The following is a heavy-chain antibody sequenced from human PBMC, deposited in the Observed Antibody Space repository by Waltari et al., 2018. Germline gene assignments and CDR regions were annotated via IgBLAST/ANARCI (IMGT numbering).Heavy chain of an antibody. D-gene: IGHD2-15*01. J-gene: IGHJ4*02. CDR1: GDSITSHTYY. CDR3: ASYCTGGRCHSDY. Sequence: QLQLQESGPGLVKPSETLSLTCSVSGDSITSHTYYWGWVRQPPGKGLEWIGSIYYRGGTDSPPSLKSRVTISLDTSKNQFSLKLSSVTAADTAVYYCASYCTGGRCHSDYWGQGTLVTVSS. V-gene: IGHV4-39*01. CDR2: IYYRGGT.